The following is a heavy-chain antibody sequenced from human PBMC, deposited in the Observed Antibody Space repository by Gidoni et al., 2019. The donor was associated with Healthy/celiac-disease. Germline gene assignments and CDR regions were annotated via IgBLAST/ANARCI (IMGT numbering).Heavy chain of an antibody. CDR3: AKVVSSPNDAFDI. CDR2: IYPGDSDT. D-gene: IGHD2-8*02. Sequence: EVQLVQSGAEVTKPGESLKISCKGSGYSFSSYWIGWVRQMPGKGLEWMGIIYPGDSDTTYSPSFRGQVTISVDKSISTAYLQWNSLKASDTAMYFCAKVVSSPNDAFDIWGQGTMVTVSS. CDR1: GYSFSSYW. J-gene: IGHJ3*02. V-gene: IGHV5-51*01.